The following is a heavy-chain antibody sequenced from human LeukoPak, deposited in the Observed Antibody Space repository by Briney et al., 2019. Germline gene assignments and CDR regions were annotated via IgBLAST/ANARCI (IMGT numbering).Heavy chain of an antibody. CDR1: GYTFRTYG. CDR3: ARGVGATFDAFDI. CDR2: ISVHNGNT. V-gene: IGHV1-18*01. J-gene: IGHJ3*02. Sequence: ASVKVSCKGSGYTFRTYGISWVRQAPGQGLEWMGWISVHNGNTNYAQKVQGRVTMTTDTSTSTAYMELRSLRSDDTAVYHCARGVGATFDAFDIWDQGTMVTVSS. D-gene: IGHD1-26*01.